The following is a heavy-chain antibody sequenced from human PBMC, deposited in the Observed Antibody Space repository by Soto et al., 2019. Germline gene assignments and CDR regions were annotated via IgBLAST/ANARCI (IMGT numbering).Heavy chain of an antibody. D-gene: IGHD3-3*01. V-gene: IGHV4-39*01. Sequence: SETLSLTCTVSGGSISSSSYYWGWIRQPPGKGLEWIGSIYYSGSTYYNPSLKSRVTISVDTSKNQFSLKLSSVTAADTAVYYCARRTIFGVVTNWFDPWGQGTLVTVSS. CDR3: ARRTIFGVVTNWFDP. CDR1: GGSISSSSYY. J-gene: IGHJ5*02. CDR2: IYYSGST.